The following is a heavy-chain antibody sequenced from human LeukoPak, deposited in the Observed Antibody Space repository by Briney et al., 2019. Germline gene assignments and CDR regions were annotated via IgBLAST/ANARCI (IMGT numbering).Heavy chain of an antibody. V-gene: IGHV4-4*07. CDR2: IYTSGST. D-gene: IGHD5-24*01. J-gene: IGHJ6*02. CDR1: GGSISSYY. CDR3: ARDLDRPTNYYGMDV. Sequence: SETLSLTCTVSGGSISSYYWSWIRQPAGEGLEWIGRIYTSGSTNYNPSLKSRVTMSVDTSKNQFSLKLSSVTAADTAVYYCARDLDRPTNYYGMDVWGQGTTVTVSS.